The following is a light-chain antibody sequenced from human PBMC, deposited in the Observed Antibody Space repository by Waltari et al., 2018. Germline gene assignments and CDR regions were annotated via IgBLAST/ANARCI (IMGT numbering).Light chain of an antibody. CDR1: LLSTKY. Sequence: SYELTQPSSVSVSPGQTARITSSGDLLSTKYARWFQQRPGQAPVLVIYKASERPSGIPERFSGSSSGTTVILTISGAQVEDEADYYCYSATDNNLRVFGGGTKLTVL. CDR3: YSATDNNLRV. V-gene: IGLV3-27*01. CDR2: KAS. J-gene: IGLJ3*02.